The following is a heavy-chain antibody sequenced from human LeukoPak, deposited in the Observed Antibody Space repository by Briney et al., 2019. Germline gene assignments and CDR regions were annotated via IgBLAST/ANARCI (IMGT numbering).Heavy chain of an antibody. CDR2: ISPNGGTK. V-gene: IGHV3-48*03. J-gene: IGHJ4*02. Sequence: PGGSLRLSCAVSGFSFSDYEMNWVRQSPAKGLEWVSNISPNGGTKYYAGSVKGRFTISRDNAKNSLYLQMNSLRAEDTGVYFCSKLAVAGADSCGQGTLVTVSS. CDR3: SKLAVAGADS. CDR1: GFSFSDYE. D-gene: IGHD6-19*01.